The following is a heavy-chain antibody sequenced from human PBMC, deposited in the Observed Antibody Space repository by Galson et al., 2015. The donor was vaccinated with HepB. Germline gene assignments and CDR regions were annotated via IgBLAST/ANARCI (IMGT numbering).Heavy chain of an antibody. Sequence: SVKVSCKVSGYTLTELSMHWVRQAPGKGLEWMGGFDPEDGETIYAQKFQGRVTMTEDTSTDTAYMELSSLRSEDTAVYYCATRKRILRGSTGFDPWGQGTLVTVSS. J-gene: IGHJ5*02. CDR2: FDPEDGET. CDR1: GYTLTELS. CDR3: ATRKRILRGSTGFDP. V-gene: IGHV1-24*01. D-gene: IGHD6-25*01.